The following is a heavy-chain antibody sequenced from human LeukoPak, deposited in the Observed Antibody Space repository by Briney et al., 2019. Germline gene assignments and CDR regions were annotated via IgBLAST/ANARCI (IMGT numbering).Heavy chain of an antibody. CDR2: IKQDGSEK. D-gene: IGHD3-10*01. Sequence: GGSLRLSCAASGFIFTSYWMSWVRQAPGKGLEWVANIKQDGSEKFYADSVKGRFTISRDNAKNSLYLQINSLRAEDTAVYSCARDLRFGEDYWGQGTLVTVSS. V-gene: IGHV3-7*04. J-gene: IGHJ4*02. CDR1: GFIFTSYW. CDR3: ARDLRFGEDY.